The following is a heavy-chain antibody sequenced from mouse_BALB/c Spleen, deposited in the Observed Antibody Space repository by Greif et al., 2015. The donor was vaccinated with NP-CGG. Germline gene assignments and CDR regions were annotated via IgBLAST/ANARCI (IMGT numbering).Heavy chain of an antibody. CDR3: ARSGYYGSSYWYFDV. J-gene: IGHJ1*01. D-gene: IGHD1-1*01. Sequence: EVQLQQSGAELVKPGASVKLSCTASGFNIKDTYMHWVKQRPEQGLEWIGRIDPANGNTKYDPKFQGKATITADTSSNTAYLQLCSLTSEDTAVYYCARSGYYGSSYWYFDVWGAGTTVTVSS. V-gene: IGHV14-3*02. CDR2: IDPANGNT. CDR1: GFNIKDTY.